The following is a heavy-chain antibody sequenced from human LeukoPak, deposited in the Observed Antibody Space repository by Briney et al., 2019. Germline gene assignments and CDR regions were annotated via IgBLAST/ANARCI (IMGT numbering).Heavy chain of an antibody. CDR3: AKDPALSGIAARPFDY. Sequence: GGSLRLSCAASGFTFSSYAMSWVRQAPGKGLEWVSAISGSGGSTYYADSVKGRFTISRDNSENTLYLQMNSLRAEDTAVYYCAKDPALSGIAARPFDYWGQGTLVTVSS. V-gene: IGHV3-23*01. CDR2: ISGSGGST. D-gene: IGHD6-6*01. J-gene: IGHJ4*02. CDR1: GFTFSSYA.